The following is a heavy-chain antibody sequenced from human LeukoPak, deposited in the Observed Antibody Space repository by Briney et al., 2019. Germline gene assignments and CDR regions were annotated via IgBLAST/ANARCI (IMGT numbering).Heavy chain of an antibody. CDR1: GGSFSGYY. D-gene: IGHD3-16*01. CDR2: INHSGST. Sequence: SETLSLTCAVYGGSFSGYYWSWIRQPPGKGLEWIGEINHSGSTDSNPSLKSRVTISLDTSKNQFSLNLSSVTAADTAVYYCARRWVYDKRAFDAWGQGTMVTVSS. J-gene: IGHJ3*01. V-gene: IGHV4-34*01. CDR3: ARRWVYDKRAFDA.